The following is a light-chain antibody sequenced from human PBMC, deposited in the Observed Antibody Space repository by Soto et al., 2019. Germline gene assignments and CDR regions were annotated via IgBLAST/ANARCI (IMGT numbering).Light chain of an antibody. CDR3: QQYYSIPLT. J-gene: IGKJ4*01. CDR2: WAS. Sequence: DIVMTQSPDPLAVSLGERATINCKSSQSVLYSSNNKNYLAWYQQKPGQPPKVLIYWASTRESGVPDRFSGSGSGTDFTLTISSLQAEDVAVYYCQQYYSIPLTFGGGTKVEIK. V-gene: IGKV4-1*01. CDR1: QSVLYSSNNKNY.